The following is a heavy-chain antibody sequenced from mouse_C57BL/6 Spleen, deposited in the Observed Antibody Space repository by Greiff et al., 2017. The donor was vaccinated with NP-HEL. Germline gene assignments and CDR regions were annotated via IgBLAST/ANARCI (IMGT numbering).Heavy chain of an antibody. CDR2: ISSGGSYT. Sequence: EVKLVESGGDLVKPGGSLKLSCAASGFTFSSYGMSWVRQTPDKRLEWVATISSGGSYTYYPASVKGRFTISRDNAKNTLYLQMSSLKSEDTAMYYSARRDGYHGAMDYWGQGTSVTVSS. D-gene: IGHD2-3*01. J-gene: IGHJ4*01. V-gene: IGHV5-6*02. CDR1: GFTFSSYG. CDR3: ARRDGYHGAMDY.